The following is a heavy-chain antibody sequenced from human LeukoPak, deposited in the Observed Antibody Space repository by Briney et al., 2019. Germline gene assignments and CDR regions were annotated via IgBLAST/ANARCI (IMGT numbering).Heavy chain of an antibody. J-gene: IGHJ4*02. CDR1: GFTFSGSA. CDR3: TRDYGDGFS. Sequence: GGSLRLSCAASGFTFSGSAMHWVRQASGKGLEWVGRIRSKANSYATAYAASVKGRFTISRVHSKNTAYLQMNSLKTEDTAVYYCTRDYGDGFSGGQGTLVTVSS. V-gene: IGHV3-73*01. CDR2: IRSKANSYAT. D-gene: IGHD4-17*01.